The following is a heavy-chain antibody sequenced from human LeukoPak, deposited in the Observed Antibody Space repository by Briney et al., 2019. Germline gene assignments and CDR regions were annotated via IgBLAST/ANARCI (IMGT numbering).Heavy chain of an antibody. Sequence: ASVKVSCKASGYSFTSYGSIWVRQAPGQGLEWMECISAYNGNTNYAQKLQGRVTMTTDTSTSTAYMELRSLRSDDTAVYYCARGYSSGVVAACDYWGQGTLVTVSS. CDR2: ISAYNGNT. CDR1: GYSFTSYG. D-gene: IGHD2-15*01. CDR3: ARGYSSGVVAACDY. V-gene: IGHV1-18*01. J-gene: IGHJ4*02.